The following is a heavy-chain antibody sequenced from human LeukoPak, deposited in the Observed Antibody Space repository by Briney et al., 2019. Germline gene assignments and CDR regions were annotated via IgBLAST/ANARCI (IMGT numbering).Heavy chain of an antibody. V-gene: IGHV3-21*01. CDR1: GFSFGTHT. CDR2: ISSSGSYL. J-gene: IGHJ4*02. D-gene: IGHD6-25*01. CDR3: ARDSAAQHYFDS. Sequence: GGSLRLSCVASGFSFGTHTMNWIRQTPGRGLEWVSSISSSGSYLLYADSVRGRFSISRDNAISSLYLQIDSLRVDDTAVYYCARDSAAQHYFDSWGQGTLVSVSA.